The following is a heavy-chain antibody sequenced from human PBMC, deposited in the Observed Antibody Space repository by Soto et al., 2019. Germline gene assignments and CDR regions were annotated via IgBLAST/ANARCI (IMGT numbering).Heavy chain of an antibody. CDR3: ARLPAVGTHPPFDY. V-gene: IGHV4-61*01. CDR1: GGSVSSGNYY. J-gene: IGHJ4*02. D-gene: IGHD6-19*01. Sequence: PSETLSLTCTVSGGSVSSGNYYWSWIRQPPGKGLEWIGYFYYPGNTIYNPYLESRVTMSLDASKKQFSMNLRNVYAADTAVYYCARLPAVGTHPPFDYWGQGVQVTVSS. CDR2: FYYPGNT.